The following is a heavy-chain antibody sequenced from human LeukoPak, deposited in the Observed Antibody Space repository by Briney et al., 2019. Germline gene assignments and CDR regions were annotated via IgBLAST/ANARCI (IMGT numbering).Heavy chain of an antibody. D-gene: IGHD4-17*01. CDR2: INPNSGGT. V-gene: IGHV1-2*06. CDR1: GYTFTGYH. CDR3: ARGNDYSDINWFDP. Sequence: ASVKVSCKASGYTFTGYHMHWVRQAPGQGLEWMGRINPNSGGTNYAQKFQGRVTMTRDTSISTAYMELSSLRSEDTAVYYCARGNDYSDINWFDPWGQGTLVTVSS. J-gene: IGHJ5*02.